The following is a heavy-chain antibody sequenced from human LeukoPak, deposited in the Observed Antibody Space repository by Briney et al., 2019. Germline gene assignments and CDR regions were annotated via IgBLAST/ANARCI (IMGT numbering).Heavy chain of an antibody. J-gene: IGHJ5*02. Sequence: GGSLRLSCAASGFTFSSYWMSWVRQAPGKGLEWVANVKQDGSEKYYVDSVKGRFTISRDNAKNSLYLQMNSLRAEDTAVYYCARDVGGSLGPLRYFDWLPHNWFDPWGQGTLVTVSS. CDR1: GFTFSSYW. CDR2: VKQDGSEK. V-gene: IGHV3-7*01. CDR3: ARDVGGSLGPLRYFDWLPHNWFDP. D-gene: IGHD3-9*01.